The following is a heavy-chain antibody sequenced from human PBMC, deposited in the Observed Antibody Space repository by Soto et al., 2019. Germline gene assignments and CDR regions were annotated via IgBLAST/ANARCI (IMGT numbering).Heavy chain of an antibody. Sequence: PGGSLSLSCAASGFTFSSHSINWVRQDPGKELEWVSSISSSSSYIYYADSVKGRFTISRDNAKNSLYLQMNSLRAEDTAVYYCARVNGGQQLGYRTDAWCQGTPATVS. CDR1: GFTFSSHS. V-gene: IGHV3-21*01. D-gene: IGHD6-13*01. CDR3: ARVNGGQQLGYRTDA. CDR2: ISSSSSYI. J-gene: IGHJ6*02.